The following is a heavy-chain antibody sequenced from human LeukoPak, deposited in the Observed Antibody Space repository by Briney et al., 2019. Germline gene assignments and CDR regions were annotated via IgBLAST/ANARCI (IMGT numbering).Heavy chain of an antibody. CDR2: INSDGVLT. D-gene: IGHD2-15*01. CDR3: ERDLAYCSSGSCYAGYYYGMDV. V-gene: IGHV3-64*01. J-gene: IGHJ6*02. CDR1: GLSFSDYA. Sequence: GSLSLSCLPPGLSFSDYAMHCVRQAPGKGTEYVSTINSDGVLTYYANCVKGRFTISRDNSKNTLYLQLGSLRAEDMAVFYCERDLAYCSSGSCYAGYYYGMDVWGQGTTVTVSS.